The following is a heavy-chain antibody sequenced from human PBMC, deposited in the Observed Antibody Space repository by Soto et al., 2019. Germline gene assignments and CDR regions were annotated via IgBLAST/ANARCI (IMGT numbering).Heavy chain of an antibody. CDR1: GFTFSNYW. D-gene: IGHD3-9*01. V-gene: IGHV3-7*01. J-gene: IGHJ6*03. CDR2: IKQDGSEK. CDR3: ARERAVNLHYDILTGPNYYMDV. Sequence: QLGGPLRLSCAASGFTFSNYWMSWVRQAPGKGLEWVANIKQDGSEKYYVDSVKGRFTISRDNAKNSLYLQMNSLRAEDTAVYYCARERAVNLHYDILTGPNYYMDVWGKGTTVTVSS.